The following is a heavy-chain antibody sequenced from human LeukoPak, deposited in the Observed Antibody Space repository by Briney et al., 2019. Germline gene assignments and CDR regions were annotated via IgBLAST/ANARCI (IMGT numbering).Heavy chain of an antibody. J-gene: IGHJ5*02. Sequence: SETLSLTCTVSGGSISSGDYYWSWIRQPPGKGLEWIGFIYYSGSTSYNPSLKSRVTISLDTSKNYFSLKLTSVTAADTAMYYCARGDYYDSSGYYYHWGQGTLVTVSS. V-gene: IGHV4-30-4*08. CDR1: GGSISSGDYY. CDR2: IYYSGST. CDR3: ARGDYYDSSGYYYH. D-gene: IGHD3-22*01.